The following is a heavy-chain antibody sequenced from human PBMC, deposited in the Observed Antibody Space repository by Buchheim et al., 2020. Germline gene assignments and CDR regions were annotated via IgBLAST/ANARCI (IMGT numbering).Heavy chain of an antibody. V-gene: IGHV3-48*01. CDR3: ARDYITYGSIDFGH. Sequence: DVQLVESGGGLVQPGGSLRLSCAASGFTFSGYTMNWVRQAPGKGPEWLAYISVSDSDIYYADSVRGRFTISRDHAKKSLYLQMNSLRVEDTAVYYCARDYITYGSIDFGHWGQGTL. CDR2: ISVSDSDI. D-gene: IGHD3-10*01. CDR1: GFTFSGYT. J-gene: IGHJ5*02.